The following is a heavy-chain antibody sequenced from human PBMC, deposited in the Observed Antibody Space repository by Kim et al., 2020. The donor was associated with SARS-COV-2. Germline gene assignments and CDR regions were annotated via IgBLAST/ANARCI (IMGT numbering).Heavy chain of an antibody. J-gene: IGHJ4*02. V-gene: IGHV3-30*01. Sequence: NKYYANSMEGRFTVSKNNTKHTLYLQMNSLRDEDTAVYYCAREVSGSFDYWGQGTRVTVSS. D-gene: IGHD5-12*01. CDR3: AREVSGSFDY. CDR2: NK.